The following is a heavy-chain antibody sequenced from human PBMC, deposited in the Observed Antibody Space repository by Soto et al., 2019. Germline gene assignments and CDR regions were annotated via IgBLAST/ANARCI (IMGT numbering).Heavy chain of an antibody. CDR2: IDHSGST. CDR1: GGSISSGGYY. Sequence: SETLSLTCTVSGGSISSGGYYWTWIRQHPGKGLEWIGYIDHSGSTYYNPSLKNRVTISVDTSKNQFSLRLSSVTAADTAVYFCARRKPQEYCSPTSSCLILFANWGQGTMVTVSS. V-gene: IGHV4-31*03. D-gene: IGHD2-2*01. CDR3: ARRKPQEYCSPTSSCLILFAN. J-gene: IGHJ3*01.